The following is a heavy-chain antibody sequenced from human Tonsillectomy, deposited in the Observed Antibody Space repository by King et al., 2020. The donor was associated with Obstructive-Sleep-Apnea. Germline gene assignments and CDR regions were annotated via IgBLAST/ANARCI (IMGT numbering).Heavy chain of an antibody. CDR3: AIISGYYDY. V-gene: IGHV4-34*01. D-gene: IGHD3-22*01. CDR2: INHSGRT. Sequence: VQLPQWGAGLLKPSETLSLTCAVFGGSLSDYYWSWIRQPPGKGLEWIGEINHSGRTNYNSSLKSRVTISIDTSKNQFSLKLSSVTAADTAVYYCAIISGYYDYWGQGTLVTVSS. J-gene: IGHJ4*02. CDR1: GGSLSDYY.